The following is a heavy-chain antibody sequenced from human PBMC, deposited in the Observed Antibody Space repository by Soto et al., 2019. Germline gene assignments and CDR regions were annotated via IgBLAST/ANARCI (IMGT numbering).Heavy chain of an antibody. V-gene: IGHV4-61*01. Sequence: SETLSLTCTVSGGSVSSGFHYWSWIRQPPGKGLEWIGNIYYSGSTNYNPSLKSRVTISVDTSKNQFSLKLSSVTAADTAVYYCARRVGSYYVLDYWGQGTLVTVSS. CDR1: GGSVSSGFHY. J-gene: IGHJ4*02. D-gene: IGHD1-26*01. CDR3: ARRVGSYYVLDY. CDR2: IYYSGST.